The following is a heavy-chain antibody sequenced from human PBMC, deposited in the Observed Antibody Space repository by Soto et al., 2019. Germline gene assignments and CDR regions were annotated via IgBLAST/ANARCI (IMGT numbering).Heavy chain of an antibody. CDR2: IYYSGST. CDR1: GGSISSSSYY. Sequence: QLQLQESGPGLVKPSETLSLTCTVSGGSISSSSYYWGWIRQPPGKGLEWIGSIYYSGSTYYNPSLKSRVTISVDTSKNQFSLKLSSVTAADTAVYYCARMGYRGYSQWYFDLWGRGTLVTVSS. V-gene: IGHV4-39*01. CDR3: ARMGYRGYSQWYFDL. D-gene: IGHD5-18*01. J-gene: IGHJ2*01.